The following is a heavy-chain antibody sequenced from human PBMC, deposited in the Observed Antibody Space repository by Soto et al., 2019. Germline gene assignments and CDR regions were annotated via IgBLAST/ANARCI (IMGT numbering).Heavy chain of an antibody. D-gene: IGHD3-3*01. CDR2: IYPGDSDT. CDR1: GYSFTSYW. V-gene: IGHV5-51*01. CDR3: ARYDTTRADLSDFDAGKDD. J-gene: IGHJ4*02. Sequence: GESLKISCKGSGYSFTSYWIGWVRQMPGKGLEWMGIIYPGDSDTRYSPSFQGQVTISADKSISTAYLQWSSLKASDTAMYYCARYDTTRADLSDFDAGKDDWGQGTLVTVSS.